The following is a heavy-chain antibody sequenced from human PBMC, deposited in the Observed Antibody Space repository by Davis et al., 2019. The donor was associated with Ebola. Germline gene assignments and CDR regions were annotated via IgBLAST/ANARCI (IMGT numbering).Heavy chain of an antibody. CDR3: ARDKFGGFRTSLDY. J-gene: IGHJ4*02. V-gene: IGHV3-11*05. Sequence: PGGSLRLSCEASGFIFSDYYMSWIRQAPGKGLEWISFITISGDSTQYTDSVKGRFTISRDNSKNTVYLQMSSLRDDDTAVYYCARDKFGGFRTSLDYWGQGALVTVSS. CDR2: ITISGDST. CDR1: GFIFSDYY. D-gene: IGHD3-16*01.